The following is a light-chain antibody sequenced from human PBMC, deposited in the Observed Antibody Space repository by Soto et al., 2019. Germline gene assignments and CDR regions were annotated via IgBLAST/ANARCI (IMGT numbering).Light chain of an antibody. CDR3: SSYTRSSTVV. CDR2: DVS. Sequence: QSALTQPASVSGSPGQSITISCTGTSSDVGGYSFVSWYQHHPGKAPKLMIYDVSYRPSGVSSRFSSSKSGNTASLTISGLQAEDEADYYCSSYTRSSTVVFGGGTKVTVL. V-gene: IGLV2-14*03. J-gene: IGLJ2*01. CDR1: SSDVGGYSF.